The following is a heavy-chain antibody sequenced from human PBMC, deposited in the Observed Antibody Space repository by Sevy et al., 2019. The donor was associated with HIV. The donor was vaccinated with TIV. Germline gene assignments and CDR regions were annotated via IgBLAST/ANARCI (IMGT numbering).Heavy chain of an antibody. CDR2: ISGSGGST. Sequence: GGSLRLSCAASGFTFSSYAISWVRQAPGKGLEWVSAISGSGGSTYYADSVKGRFTISRDNSKNTLYLQMNSLRAEDTAVYYCAKTPSDIVATIGGDYYYYYYGMDVWGQGTTVTVSS. D-gene: IGHD5-12*01. J-gene: IGHJ6*02. V-gene: IGHV3-23*01. CDR1: GFTFSSYA. CDR3: AKTPSDIVATIGGDYYYYYYGMDV.